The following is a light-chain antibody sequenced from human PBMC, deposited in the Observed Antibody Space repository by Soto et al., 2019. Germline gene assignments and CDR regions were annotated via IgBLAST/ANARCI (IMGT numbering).Light chain of an antibody. V-gene: IGLV2-8*01. J-gene: IGLJ2*01. CDR1: SSDGVGLTF. Sequence: QSALSQPPSASGSPGQSVTISCTGTSSDGVGLTFVSWYQHRPGKAPTLIIYEDIKRPSGVPDRFSGSQSANTASLTGSGLQSDDEAVYYCSSYANRNYVIFGGGTKLTVL. CDR3: SSYANRNYVI. CDR2: EDI.